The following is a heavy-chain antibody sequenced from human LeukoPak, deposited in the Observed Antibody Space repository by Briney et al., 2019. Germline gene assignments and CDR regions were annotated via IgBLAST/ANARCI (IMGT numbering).Heavy chain of an antibody. CDR1: GGSINSYY. CDR3: ATGSDSATSDAFDI. J-gene: IGHJ3*02. Sequence: SETLSLTCTVSGGSINSYYWTWIRQPPGKGLEWIGYINYSGSTNYNPSLKSRVTMSVDTAKNQVSLNLNSVTAADTAVYYCATGSDSATSDAFDIWGQGTMVTVSS. CDR2: INYSGST. V-gene: IGHV4-59*01. D-gene: IGHD1-26*01.